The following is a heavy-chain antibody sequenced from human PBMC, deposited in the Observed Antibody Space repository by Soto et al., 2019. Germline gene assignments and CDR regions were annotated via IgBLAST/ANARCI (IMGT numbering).Heavy chain of an antibody. CDR1: GYSFSVYN. Sequence: QVQLVQSGAEVRKPGASVKVSCKASGYSFSVYNIHWVRQAPGQGLEWMGWINPNSGGTNSAQKFQGRVTMTRDMSLSTAYMELSRLRSDDTAVYYCATEGDYYWGQGTLVTVSS. J-gene: IGHJ4*02. CDR2: INPNSGGT. CDR3: ATEGDYY. D-gene: IGHD3-16*01. V-gene: IGHV1-2*02.